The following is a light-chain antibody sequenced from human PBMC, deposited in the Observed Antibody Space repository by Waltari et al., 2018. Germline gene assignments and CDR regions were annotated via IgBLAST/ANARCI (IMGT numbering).Light chain of an antibody. CDR3: FSYAGSPWV. V-gene: IGLV2-11*01. CDR2: DVN. CDR1: SSDVGRYNY. Sequence: HSSLTQPRSVSGSPGQSVTISCTGSSSDVGRYNYVSGYQQHLGKAPKVMIHDVNHRPSGVPDRFSGSKSGNTASLTIAGLQAEDEADYYCFSYAGSPWVFGGGTKLTVL. J-gene: IGLJ3*02.